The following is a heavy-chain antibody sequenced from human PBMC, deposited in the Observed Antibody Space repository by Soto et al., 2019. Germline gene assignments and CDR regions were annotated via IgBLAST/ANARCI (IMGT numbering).Heavy chain of an antibody. CDR2: ISGSGGST. V-gene: IGHV3-23*01. J-gene: IGHJ4*02. D-gene: IGHD2-8*01. CDR3: AKTVVLMVYAINRKVIAAAGPFDY. CDR1: GFTFSSYA. Sequence: GGSLRLSCAASGFTFSSYAMSWVRQAPGKGLEWVSAISGSGGSTYYADSVKGRFTISRDNSKNTLYLQMNSLRAEDTAVYYCAKTVVLMVYAINRKVIAAAGPFDYWGQGTLVTVSS.